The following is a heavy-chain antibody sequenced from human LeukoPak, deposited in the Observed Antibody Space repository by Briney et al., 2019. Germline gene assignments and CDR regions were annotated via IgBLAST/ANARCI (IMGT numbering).Heavy chain of an antibody. CDR3: ARDHSSSSPTHDYYYYYYMDV. CDR2: IYTSGST. V-gene: IGHV4-4*07. Sequence: PSETLSLTCTVSGGSISSYYWSWIRQPAGKGLEWIGRIYTSGSTNYNPSLKSRVIMSVGTSKNQFSLKLSSVTAADTAVYYCARDHSSSSPTHDYYYYYYMDVWGKGTTVTVSS. D-gene: IGHD6-6*01. CDR1: GGSISSYY. J-gene: IGHJ6*03.